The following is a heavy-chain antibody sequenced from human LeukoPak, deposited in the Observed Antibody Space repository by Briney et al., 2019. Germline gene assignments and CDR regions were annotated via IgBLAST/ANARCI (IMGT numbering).Heavy chain of an antibody. CDR3: ARNSPGPVGAFDI. J-gene: IGHJ3*02. V-gene: IGHV3-30*03. CDR2: ISYDGSNK. CDR1: GFTFSSYG. Sequence: GGSLRLSCAASGFTFSSYGMHWVRQAPGKGLEWVAVISYDGSNKYYADSVKGRFTISRDNSKNTLYLQMNSLRAEDTAVYYCARNSPGPVGAFDIWGQGTTVTVSS. D-gene: IGHD3-3*01.